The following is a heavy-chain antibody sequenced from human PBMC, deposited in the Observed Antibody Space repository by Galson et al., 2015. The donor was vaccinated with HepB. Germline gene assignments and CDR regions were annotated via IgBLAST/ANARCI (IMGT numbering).Heavy chain of an antibody. J-gene: IGHJ6*04. Sequence: SETLSLTCTASGGSISSYYWSWIRQPPGKGLEWIGYIYYSGSTNYNPSLKSRVTISVDTSRNQFSLKLSSVTAADTAVYYCARMGITMVRMDVWGKGTTVTVSS. D-gene: IGHD3-10*01. CDR1: GGSISSYY. CDR2: IYYSGST. CDR3: ARMGITMVRMDV. V-gene: IGHV4-59*01.